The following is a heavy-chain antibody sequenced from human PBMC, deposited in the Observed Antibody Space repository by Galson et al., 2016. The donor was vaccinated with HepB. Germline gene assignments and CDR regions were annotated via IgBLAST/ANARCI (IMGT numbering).Heavy chain of an antibody. CDR1: GGSISSTSDY. Sequence: SETLSLTCTVSGGSISSTSDYWGWIRQSPGKGLEWIGSMYYTGITYYNPSLKSRVTISVDRSKNQFSLQLRSVAAADTAVYYCARRYYDSQSYHVFDRWGQGTLVTVSS. J-gene: IGHJ4*02. CDR2: MYYTGIT. CDR3: ARRYYDSQSYHVFDR. V-gene: IGHV4-39*01. D-gene: IGHD3-16*01.